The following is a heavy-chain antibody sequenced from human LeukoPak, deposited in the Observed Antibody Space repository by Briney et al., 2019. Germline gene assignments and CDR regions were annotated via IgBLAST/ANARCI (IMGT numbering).Heavy chain of an antibody. J-gene: IGHJ3*02. CDR1: GFTFSSYA. D-gene: IGHD5-12*01. V-gene: IGHV3-23*01. CDR2: IGGRGSST. CDR3: AKDEKDSGYGRDAFDI. Sequence: GGSLRLSCAASGFTFSSYAMNWVRQAPGKGLEWVSGIGGRGSSTYYADSVKGRFTISRDNSKNTLYLQMNSLRAEDTALYYCAKDEKDSGYGRDAFDIWGQGTMVTVSS.